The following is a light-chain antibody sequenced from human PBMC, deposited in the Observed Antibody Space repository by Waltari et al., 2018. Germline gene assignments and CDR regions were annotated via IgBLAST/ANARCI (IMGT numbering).Light chain of an antibody. J-gene: IGLJ2*01. V-gene: IGLV2-8*01. CDR2: EVS. CDR1: SRDIGGYKF. CDR3: SSYGGSNNLV. Sequence: QSALTQPPSASGSPGQSVPISFTGTSRDIGGYKFVAWYQQHPGKAPKLMLYEVSQRPSGVPDRFSGSKSGNTASLTVSGLQAEDEADYYCSSYGGSNNLVFGGGTKLTVL.